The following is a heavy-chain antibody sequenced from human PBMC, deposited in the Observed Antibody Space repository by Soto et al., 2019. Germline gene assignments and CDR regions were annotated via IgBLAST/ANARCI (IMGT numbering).Heavy chain of an antibody. CDR2: IYYSGST. V-gene: IGHV4-59*12. Sequence: PSETLSLTCTVSGGSISSYYWSWIRQPPGKGLEWIGYIYYSGSTYYNPSLKSRVTISVDTSKNQFSLKLSSVTAADTAVYYCARDWYYYGSGIPNTAPSGYFDYWGQGTLVTVSS. CDR1: GGSISSYY. J-gene: IGHJ4*02. D-gene: IGHD3-10*01. CDR3: ARDWYYYGSGIPNTAPSGYFDY.